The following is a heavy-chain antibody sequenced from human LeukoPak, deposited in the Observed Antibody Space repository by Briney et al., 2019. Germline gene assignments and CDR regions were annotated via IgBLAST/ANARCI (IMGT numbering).Heavy chain of an antibody. CDR3: ARAGMHDAFDI. CDR2: ISSSSSYI. Sequence: GGSLRLSCAASGFTFSSYSMNWVRQAPGKGLEWVSSISSSSSYIYYADSVKGRFTISRDNAKNSLYLQMNSLRAEDTAVYHCARAGMHDAFDIWGQGTMVTVSS. CDR1: GFTFSSYS. J-gene: IGHJ3*02. D-gene: IGHD3-10*01. V-gene: IGHV3-21*01.